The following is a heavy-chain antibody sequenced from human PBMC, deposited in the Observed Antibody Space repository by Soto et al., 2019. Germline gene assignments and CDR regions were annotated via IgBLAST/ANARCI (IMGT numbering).Heavy chain of an antibody. CDR3: ARSAYLMGYGDPQGWFDP. CDR1: GYTFTSYG. Sequence: QVQLVQSGAEVKKPGASVKVSCKASGYTFTSYGISWVRQAPGQGLEWMGWISAYNGNTNYAPKLQGRVTMTTDTSTSTGYMELRSRRSDDTAVYYCARSAYLMGYGDPQGWFDPGGQGTLVTVSS. D-gene: IGHD4-17*01. J-gene: IGHJ5*02. V-gene: IGHV1-18*01. CDR2: ISAYNGNT.